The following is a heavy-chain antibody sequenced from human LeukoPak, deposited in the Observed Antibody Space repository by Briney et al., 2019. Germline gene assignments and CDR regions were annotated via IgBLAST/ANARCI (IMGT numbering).Heavy chain of an antibody. J-gene: IGHJ5*02. V-gene: IGHV4-38-2*01. CDR2: IYHSGST. Sequence: SETLSLTCAVSGYSISSGYYWGWIQQPPGKGLEWIGSIYHSGSTYYNPSLKSRVTISVDTSKNQFSLKLSSVTAADTAVYYCARHDFWSGYSRGWFDPWGQGTLVTVSS. CDR1: GYSISSGYY. D-gene: IGHD3-3*01. CDR3: ARHDFWSGYSRGWFDP.